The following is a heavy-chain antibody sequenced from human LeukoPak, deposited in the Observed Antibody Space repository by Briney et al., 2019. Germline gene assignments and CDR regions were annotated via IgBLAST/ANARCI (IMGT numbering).Heavy chain of an antibody. J-gene: IGHJ4*02. D-gene: IGHD6-19*01. V-gene: IGHV4-61*02. Sequence: SETLSLTCTVSGGSISSGSYYWSWIRQPAGKGLEWIGRIYTSGSTNYNPSLKSRVTISVDTSKNQFSLKLSSVTAADTAVYYCARLETSSGSLSYFDYWGQGTLVTVSS. CDR2: IYTSGST. CDR3: ARLETSSGSLSYFDY. CDR1: GGSISSGSYY.